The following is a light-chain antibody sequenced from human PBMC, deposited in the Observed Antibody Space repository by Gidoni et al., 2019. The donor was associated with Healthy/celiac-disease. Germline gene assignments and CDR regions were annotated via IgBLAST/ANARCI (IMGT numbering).Light chain of an antibody. CDR2: DAS. Sequence: EIVLTQSPATLSLSPGERATLSCRASQSVSSYLAWYQQKPGQAPRLLIYDASNRATGIPARFSGSGSGTDFTLTISRLEPEDFAVYYCQQRSNWITFXQXTRLXIK. CDR3: QQRSNWIT. J-gene: IGKJ5*01. V-gene: IGKV3-11*01. CDR1: QSVSSY.